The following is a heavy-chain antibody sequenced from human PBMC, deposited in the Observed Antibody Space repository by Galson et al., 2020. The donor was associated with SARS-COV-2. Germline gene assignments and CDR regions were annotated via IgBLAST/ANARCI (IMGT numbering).Heavy chain of an antibody. J-gene: IGHJ4*02. CDR2: IRGSGGSA. CDR1: RFTFSRYI. Sequence: GGPLRLSCAASRFTFSRYIMTWVRQAPGKGLEWVSAIRGSGGSAYYADSVKGRFTISRDNAKNTLYLQMNSLRAEDTAVYYCAQGTEQVFFFWGQGTLVTVSS. V-gene: IGHV3-23*01. D-gene: IGHD3-3*01. CDR3: AQGTEQVFFF.